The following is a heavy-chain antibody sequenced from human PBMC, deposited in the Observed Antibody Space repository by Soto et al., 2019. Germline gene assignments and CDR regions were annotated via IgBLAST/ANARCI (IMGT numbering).Heavy chain of an antibody. CDR2: ISGGGDTT. V-gene: IGHV3-23*01. Sequence: PGGSLRLSSQASGFTFNNYAMTWVRQAPGKGLEWVSAISGGGDTTSYADSVKGRFTVSRDGSKNTLYLQMSSLRAEDTALYYCAKGRGGSGSLTPRVDFWGQGT. D-gene: IGHD3-10*01. CDR3: AKGRGGSGSLTPRVDF. CDR1: GFTFNNYA. J-gene: IGHJ4*02.